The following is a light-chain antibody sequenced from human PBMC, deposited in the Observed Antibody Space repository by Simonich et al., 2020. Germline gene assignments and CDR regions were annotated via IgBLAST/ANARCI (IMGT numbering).Light chain of an antibody. J-gene: IGKJ4*01. V-gene: IGKV3D-11*02. CDR1: QSVSSY. CDR2: DAS. Sequence: EIVMTQSPATLSLSPGESATLPGRPSQSVSSYLAWYQQKPGQAPRLLIYDASNRATGIPARFSGSGPGTDFTLTISSLEPEDFAVYYCQQRSNWHELTFGGGTKVEIK. CDR3: QQRSNWHELT.